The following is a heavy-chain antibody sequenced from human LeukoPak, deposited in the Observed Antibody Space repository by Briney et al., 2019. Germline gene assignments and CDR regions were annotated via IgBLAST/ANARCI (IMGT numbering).Heavy chain of an antibody. Sequence: PGGSLRLSCAASGFTVSSNYMSWVRQAPGKGLEWVSVIYSGGSTYYADSVKGRFTISRDNSKNTLYPQMNSLRAEDTAVYYCAREKGSSSWYYFDYWGQGTLVTVSS. V-gene: IGHV3-53*01. CDR1: GFTVSSNY. J-gene: IGHJ4*02. D-gene: IGHD6-13*01. CDR2: IYSGGST. CDR3: AREKGSSSWYYFDY.